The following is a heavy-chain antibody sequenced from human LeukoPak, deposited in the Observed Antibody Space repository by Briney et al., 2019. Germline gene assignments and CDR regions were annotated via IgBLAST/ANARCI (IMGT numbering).Heavy chain of an antibody. Sequence: SETLSLTCTVSGGSISSYYWSWIRQPPGKGLEWIGYIYCSGSTNYNPSLKSRVTISVDTSKNQFSLKLSSVTAADTAVYYCARSSPKSFYGYYYMDVWGKGTTVTVSS. V-gene: IGHV4-59*01. J-gene: IGHJ6*03. CDR1: GGSISSYY. D-gene: IGHD3-16*02. CDR3: ARSSPKSFYGYYYMDV. CDR2: IYCSGST.